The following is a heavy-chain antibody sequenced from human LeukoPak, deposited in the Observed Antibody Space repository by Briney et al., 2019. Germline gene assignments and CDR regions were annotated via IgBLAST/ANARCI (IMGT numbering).Heavy chain of an antibody. V-gene: IGHV4-61*08. Sequence: SETLSLTCTVSGGSISSGGYYWSWIRQPPGKGLEWIGYIYYSGSTNYNPSLKSRVTISVDTSKNQFSLKLSSVTAADTAVYYCARQVRFLEWLLYWFDPWGQGPWSPSPQ. J-gene: IGHJ5*02. D-gene: IGHD3-3*01. CDR3: ARQVRFLEWLLYWFDP. CDR1: GGSISSGGYY. CDR2: IYYSGST.